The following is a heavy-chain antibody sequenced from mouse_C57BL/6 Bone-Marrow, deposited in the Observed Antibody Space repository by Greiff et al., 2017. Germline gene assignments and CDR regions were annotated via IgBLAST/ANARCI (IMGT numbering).Heavy chain of an antibody. CDR1: GYTFTDYY. CDR3: ARGGPFAY. V-gene: IGHV1-26*01. J-gene: IGHJ3*01. CDR2: INPNNGGT. Sequence: VQLQQSGTPLFPPLASFNISCKASGYTFTDYYMNWVKQSHGKSLEWIGDINPNNGGTSYNQKFKGKATLTVDKSSSTAYMELRSLTSEDSAVYYCARGGPFAYWGQGTLVTVSA.